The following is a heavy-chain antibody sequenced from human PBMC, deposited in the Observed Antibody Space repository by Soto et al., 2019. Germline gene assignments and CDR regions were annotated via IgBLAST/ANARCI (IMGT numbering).Heavy chain of an antibody. J-gene: IGHJ5*02. CDR2: ISVYNGNT. V-gene: IGHV1-18*01. CDR1: GYPFTSNA. Sequence: ASVKVSCKASGYPFTSNAITWVRQAPGQGLEWMGWISVYNGNTNYPQRPQGRVTMTTDTSTSTAYMDLKSLRSDDTAVYYCARGVTTVKSGWFDAWGQGTLVTVSS. D-gene: IGHD4-17*01. CDR3: ARGVTTVKSGWFDA.